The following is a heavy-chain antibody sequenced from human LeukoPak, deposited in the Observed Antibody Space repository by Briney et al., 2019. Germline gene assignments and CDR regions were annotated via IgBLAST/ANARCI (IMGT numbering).Heavy chain of an antibody. CDR2: IFYTGST. CDR1: GGSISNFY. V-gene: IGHV4-59*01. CDR3: ARDGYDFWSGSGNYYMDV. J-gene: IGHJ6*03. D-gene: IGHD3-3*01. Sequence: SETLSLTCTVSGGSISNFYWSWIRQPPGKGLEWIGYIFYTGSTNYNPSLKSRVTISVDTSKNQFSLKLSSVTAADTAVYYCARDGYDFWSGSGNYYMDVWGKGTTVTVSS.